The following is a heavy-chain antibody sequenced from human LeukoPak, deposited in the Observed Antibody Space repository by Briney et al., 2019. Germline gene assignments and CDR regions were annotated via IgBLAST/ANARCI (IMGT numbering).Heavy chain of an antibody. CDR1: GFTSSSYS. Sequence: GGSLRLSCAASGFTSSSYSMNWVRQAPGKGLEWVSYISSSSSTIYYADSVKGRFTISRDNAKNSLYLQMNSLRAEDTAVYYCAKDFVGGQDFWSGPSFDYWGQGTLVTVSS. CDR2: ISSSSSTI. CDR3: AKDFVGGQDFWSGPSFDY. V-gene: IGHV3-48*04. D-gene: IGHD3-3*01. J-gene: IGHJ4*02.